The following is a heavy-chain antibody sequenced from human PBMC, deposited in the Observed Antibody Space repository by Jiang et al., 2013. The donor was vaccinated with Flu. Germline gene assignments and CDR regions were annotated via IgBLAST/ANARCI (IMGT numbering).Heavy chain of an antibody. J-gene: IGHJ6*04. V-gene: IGHV4-59*01. Sequence: GPGLVKPSETLSLTCTVSGGSISSYYWSWIRQPPGKGLEWIGYIYYSGSTNYNPSLKSRVTISVDTSKNQFSLKLSSVTAADTAVYYCARDGGTVVTPHGMDVWGKGTTVTVSS. CDR2: IYYSGST. D-gene: IGHD4-23*01. CDR3: ARDGGTVVTPHGMDV. CDR1: GGSISSYY.